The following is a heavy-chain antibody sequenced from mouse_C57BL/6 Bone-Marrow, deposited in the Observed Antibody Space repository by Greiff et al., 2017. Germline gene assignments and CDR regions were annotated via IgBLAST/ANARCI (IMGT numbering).Heavy chain of an antibody. J-gene: IGHJ4*01. CDR2: IYPGRGST. CDR3: ARGPLAYYAMDY. V-gene: IGHV1-55*01. CDR1: GYTFTSYW. Sequence: QVQLQQPGAELVKPGASVKMSCKASGYTFTSYWITWVKQRPGQGLEWIGDIYPGRGSTNYNEKFKSKATLTVDTSSSTAYMQLSSLTSEDSAVYYCARGPLAYYAMDYWGQGTSVTVSS.